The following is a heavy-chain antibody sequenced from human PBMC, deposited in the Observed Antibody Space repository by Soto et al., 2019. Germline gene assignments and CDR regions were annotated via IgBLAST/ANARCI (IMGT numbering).Heavy chain of an antibody. D-gene: IGHD3-3*01. Sequence: PSETLSLTCTVSGGSISSYYWSWIRQPPGKGLEWIGYIYYSGSTNYNPSLKSRVTISVDTSKNQFSLKLSSVTAADTAVYYCARGGGRITIFGVGYYGMDVWGQGTTVTVS. CDR2: IYYSGST. J-gene: IGHJ6*02. CDR1: GGSISSYY. V-gene: IGHV4-59*01. CDR3: ARGGGRITIFGVGYYGMDV.